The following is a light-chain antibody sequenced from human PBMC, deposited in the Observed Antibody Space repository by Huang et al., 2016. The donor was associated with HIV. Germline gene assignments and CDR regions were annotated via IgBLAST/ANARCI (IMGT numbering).Light chain of an antibody. V-gene: IGKV3-15*01. Sequence: EIVMTQSPGTLSLSPGERATLSCRPSQSVSSNLAWYQHKPGQAPGLLIYGASTRATGVPARCSGSGSGTEFTLTISSLQSDDFVVYYCQQYQDWPRTFGQGTKVEIK. CDR3: QQYQDWPRT. CDR2: GAS. CDR1: QSVSSN. J-gene: IGKJ1*01.